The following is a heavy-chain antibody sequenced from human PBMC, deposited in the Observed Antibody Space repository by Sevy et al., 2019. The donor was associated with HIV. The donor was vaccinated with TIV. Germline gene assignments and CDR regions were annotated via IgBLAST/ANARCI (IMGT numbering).Heavy chain of an antibody. CDR2: ISYDGRSK. J-gene: IGHJ6*03. CDR1: GFTFSSYD. CDR3: AAVVFTFGGDPYGYHHFMDV. D-gene: IGHD3-16*01. Sequence: GGSLRLSCTASGFTFSSYDIHWVRQAPGKGLEWVAGISYDGRSKHYADSVKGRFTISRDNAKSTLYLQMDSLRVEDTAVFYCAAVVFTFGGDPYGYHHFMDVWGKGTTVTVSS. V-gene: IGHV3-30*03.